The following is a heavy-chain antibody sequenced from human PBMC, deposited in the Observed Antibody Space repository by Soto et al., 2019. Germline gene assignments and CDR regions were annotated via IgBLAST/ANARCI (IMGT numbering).Heavy chain of an antibody. CDR3: ARIRNCSAGSCYSIPFDY. J-gene: IGHJ4*02. Sequence: ASVKVSCKASGYTFTSYGISWVRQAPGQGLEWMGWISAYNGNTNYAQKLQGRVTMTTDTSTSTAYMELRSLRSDDTAVYYCARIRNCSAGSCYSIPFDYWGQGTLVTVSS. D-gene: IGHD2-15*01. CDR2: ISAYNGNT. CDR1: GYTFTSYG. V-gene: IGHV1-18*04.